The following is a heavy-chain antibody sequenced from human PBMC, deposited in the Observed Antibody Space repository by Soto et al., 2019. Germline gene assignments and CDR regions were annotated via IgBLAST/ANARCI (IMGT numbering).Heavy chain of an antibody. CDR3: ARQTTYSSSWFHY. J-gene: IGHJ5*01. CDR2: IYSSGST. Sequence: SETLSLTCTVSGGSIINYYWTWIRQPAGKGLEWVGRIYSSGSTSYNLSLKSRLTMSVDTSKNQFSLKLTSVTAADTALYYCARQTTYSSSWFHYWGPGTLVTVSS. CDR1: GGSIINYY. D-gene: IGHD6-13*01. V-gene: IGHV4-4*07.